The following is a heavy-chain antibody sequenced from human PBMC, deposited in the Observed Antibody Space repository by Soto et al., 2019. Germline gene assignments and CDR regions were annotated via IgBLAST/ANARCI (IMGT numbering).Heavy chain of an antibody. Sequence: QVQLQKSGPGLVKPSETLSLTCTVSGGSISSYYWSWIRQPAGKGLEWIGRIYTSGSTNYNPSLKSRVTMSVDTSKNQFSLKPSSVTAADTAVYYCARELWGDCGGVCYSGAFDIWGQGTMLTVSS. CDR2: IYTSGST. V-gene: IGHV4-4*07. D-gene: IGHD2-21*02. CDR3: ARELWGDCGGVCYSGAFDI. J-gene: IGHJ3*02. CDR1: GGSISSYY.